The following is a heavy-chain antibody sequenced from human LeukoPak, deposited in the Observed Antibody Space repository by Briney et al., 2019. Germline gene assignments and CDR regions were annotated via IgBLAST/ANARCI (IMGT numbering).Heavy chain of an antibody. J-gene: IGHJ4*02. Sequence: SETLSLTCAVYGGSFSGYSWSWFPQPPGKGLEWIGEINNSGSTNYNPSLKSRVTISVDTSKNQFSLKLSSVTAADTAVYYCARAAGRVGYYGSGSYYHNFFDYWGQGTLVTVSS. CDR3: ARAAGRVGYYGSGSYYHNFFDY. CDR2: INNSGST. V-gene: IGHV4-34*01. CDR1: GGSFSGYS. D-gene: IGHD3-10*01.